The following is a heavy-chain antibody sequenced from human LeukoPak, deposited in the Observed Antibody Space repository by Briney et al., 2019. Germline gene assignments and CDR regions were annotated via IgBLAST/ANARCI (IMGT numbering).Heavy chain of an antibody. J-gene: IGHJ4*02. CDR2: ISAYNGNT. D-gene: IGHD4-17*01. CDR3: ARAISRPTVTTSVDY. CDR1: GYTFTSYG. Sequence: ASVKVSCKASGYTFTSYGISWVRQAPGQGLEWMGWISAYNGNTNYAQKLQGRVTMTTDTSTSTAYMELRSLRSDDTAVYYCARAISRPTVTTSVDYWGQGTLVTVSS. V-gene: IGHV1-18*01.